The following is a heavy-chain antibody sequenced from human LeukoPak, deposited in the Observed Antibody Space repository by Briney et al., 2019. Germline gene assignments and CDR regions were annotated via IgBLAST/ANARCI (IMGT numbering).Heavy chain of an antibody. CDR3: ARDQARYCSSTSCRGAGWFDP. CDR1: GISISSSSHY. V-gene: IGHV4-39*07. Sequence: SETLSLTCTVSGISISSSSHYWGWIRQPPGKGLEWIGNIYYSGSTYYNPSLKSRVTVSVDTAKNQFSLKLSSVTAADTAVYYCARDQARYCSSTSCRGAGWFDPWGQGTLVTVSS. J-gene: IGHJ5*02. D-gene: IGHD2-2*01. CDR2: IYYSGST.